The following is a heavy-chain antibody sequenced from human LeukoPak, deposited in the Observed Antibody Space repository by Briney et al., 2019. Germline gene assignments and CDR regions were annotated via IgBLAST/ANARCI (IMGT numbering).Heavy chain of an antibody. D-gene: IGHD4-17*01. CDR3: ARITVTSRPYYYYYMDV. CDR1: GGSISSYY. J-gene: IGHJ6*03. Sequence: SETLSLTCTVSGGSISSYYWSWIRQPPGKGLEWIGYIYTSGSTNYNPSLKSRVTISVDTSKNQFSLKLSSVTAADTAVYHCARITVTSRPYYYYYMDVWGKGTTVTVSS. CDR2: IYTSGST. V-gene: IGHV4-4*09.